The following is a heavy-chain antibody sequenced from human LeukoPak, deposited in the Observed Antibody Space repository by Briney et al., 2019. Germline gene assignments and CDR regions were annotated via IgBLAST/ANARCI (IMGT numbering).Heavy chain of an antibody. CDR1: GFTFSSYG. D-gene: IGHD3-22*01. CDR3: ARDPYCYDSSGYYNH. V-gene: IGHV3-33*01. Sequence: GRSLRLSCAASGFTFSSYGMHWVRQAPGKGLEWVAVIWYDGSNKYYADSVKGRFTISRDNSKNTLYLQMNSLRAEDTAVYYCARDPYCYDSSGYYNHWGQGTLVTVSS. CDR2: IWYDGSNK. J-gene: IGHJ5*02.